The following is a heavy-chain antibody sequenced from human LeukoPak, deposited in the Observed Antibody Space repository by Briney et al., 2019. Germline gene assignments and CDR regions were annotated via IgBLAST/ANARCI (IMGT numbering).Heavy chain of an antibody. D-gene: IGHD3-22*01. Sequence: SGGSLRLSCAASGFTFDDYAMHWVRQPPGKGLEGVSGISWNSGSMGYADSVKGRFTISRDNAKNSLYLQMNSLRAEDTALYYCAKGGEKFYDSRPDYWGQGTLVTVSS. CDR3: AKGGEKFYDSRPDY. J-gene: IGHJ4*02. V-gene: IGHV3-9*01. CDR1: GFTFDDYA. CDR2: ISWNSGSM.